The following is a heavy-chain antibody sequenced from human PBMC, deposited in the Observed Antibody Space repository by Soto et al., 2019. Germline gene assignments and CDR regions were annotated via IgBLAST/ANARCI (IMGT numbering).Heavy chain of an antibody. D-gene: IGHD3-3*01. CDR2: MYYSGSS. CDR1: GGSISSYY. V-gene: IGHV4-59*01. Sequence: SETLSLTCTCSGGSISSYYLSWIRQPPGKGLEWSGYMYYSGSSNYNPSLESRVTISVDTSKNQSPLKLSSVTAADTAAYYCARRGITIFGVVPALDLWGQGTTVTVSS. CDR3: ARRGITIFGVVPALDL. J-gene: IGHJ6*02.